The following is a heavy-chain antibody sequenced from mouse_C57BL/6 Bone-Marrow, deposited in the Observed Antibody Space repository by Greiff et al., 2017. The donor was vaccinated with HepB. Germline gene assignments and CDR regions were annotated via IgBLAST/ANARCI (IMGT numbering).Heavy chain of an antibody. Sequence: QVQLQQSGPELVKPGASVKISCKASGYAFSSSCMNWVKQRPGQGLEWVGRIYPGDGDTNYNGKFKGKATLTADKSSSTAYMQLSSLTSEDSAVYVFASSGDRLAGFDYWGQGTLVTVSA. J-gene: IGHJ3*01. CDR1: GYAFSSSC. V-gene: IGHV1-82*01. CDR2: IYPGDGDT. D-gene: IGHD2-14*01. CDR3: ASSGDRLAGFDY.